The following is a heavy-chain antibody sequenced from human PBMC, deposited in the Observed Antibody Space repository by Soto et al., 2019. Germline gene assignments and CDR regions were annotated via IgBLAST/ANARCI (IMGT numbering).Heavy chain of an antibody. CDR2: ISGSGGST. Sequence: GGSLRLSCAASGFTFSSYAMSWVRQAPGKELEWVSAISGSGGSTYYAGSVKGRFTISRDNSKNTLYLQMNSLRAEDTAVYYCAPRDPQVVVAAWGQGTLVTVSS. J-gene: IGHJ5*02. CDR3: APRDPQVVVAA. V-gene: IGHV3-23*01. CDR1: GFTFSSYA. D-gene: IGHD2-15*01.